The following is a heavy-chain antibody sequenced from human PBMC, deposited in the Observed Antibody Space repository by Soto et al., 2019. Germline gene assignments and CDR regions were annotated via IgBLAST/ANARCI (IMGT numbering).Heavy chain of an antibody. J-gene: IGHJ4*02. V-gene: IGHV1-69*06. Sequence: GASVKVSCKASGGTFSSYAISWVRQAPGQGLEWMGGIIPIFGTANYAQKFQGRVTITADKSTSTAYMELSSLRSEDTAVYYCARPDRGYSYGRPFDYWGQGTLVTVSS. CDR2: IIPIFGTA. CDR1: GGTFSSYA. CDR3: ARPDRGYSYGRPFDY. D-gene: IGHD5-18*01.